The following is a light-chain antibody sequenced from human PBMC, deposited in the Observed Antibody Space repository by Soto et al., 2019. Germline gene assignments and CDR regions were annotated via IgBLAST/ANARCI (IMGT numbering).Light chain of an antibody. J-gene: IGKJ3*01. CDR2: DAS. CDR1: QSVGSY. CDR3: QQYNNWPT. V-gene: IGKV3-11*01. Sequence: EIVLIQSPATLSLSPGERATLSCRASQSVGSYLAWYQHKPGQAPRLLISDASNRASGVPDRFTGGGSGTDFTLTISRLEPEDFAVYYCQQYNNWPTFGPGTKVDIK.